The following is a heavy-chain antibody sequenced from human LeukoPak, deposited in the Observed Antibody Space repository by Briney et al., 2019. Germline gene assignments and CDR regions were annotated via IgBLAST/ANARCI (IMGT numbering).Heavy chain of an antibody. CDR3: ARDEYDAFDI. CDR2: IKPDGSQK. J-gene: IGHJ3*02. Sequence: GGSLRLSCAASGFTFSTYWIHWVRQAPGKGLEWVASIKPDGSQKFYVDSVKGRFTISRDNAKNSLDLQMNTLRVDDTAVYYCARDEYDAFDIWGQGTMVTVSS. D-gene: IGHD2/OR15-2a*01. CDR1: GFTFSTYW. V-gene: IGHV3-7*01.